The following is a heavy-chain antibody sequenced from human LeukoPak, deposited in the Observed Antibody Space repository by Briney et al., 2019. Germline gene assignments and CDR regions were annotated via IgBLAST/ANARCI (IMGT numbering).Heavy chain of an antibody. D-gene: IGHD5-24*01. CDR1: GGSFSGYY. CDR2: INHSGST. J-gene: IGHJ4*02. V-gene: IGHV4-34*01. CDR3: ARRVEMATMDTDLYYFDY. Sequence: PSETLSLTCAVYGGSFSGYYCSWIRQPPGKGLEWIGEINHSGSTNYNPSLKSRVTISVDTSKKQFSLKLSSVTAADTAVYYCARRVEMATMDTDLYYFDYWGQGTLVTVSS.